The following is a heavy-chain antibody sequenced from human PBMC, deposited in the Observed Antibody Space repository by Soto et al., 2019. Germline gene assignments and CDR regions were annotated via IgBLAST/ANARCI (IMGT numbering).Heavy chain of an antibody. CDR3: AHSPGITGTTFDS. CDR1: GFSLNTNGVA. D-gene: IGHD1-7*01. CDR2: IYWDDDK. J-gene: IGHJ4*02. V-gene: IGHV2-5*02. Sequence: QITLQESGPTLVKPTQTLTLTCTFSGFSLNTNGVAVGWIRQPPGRALEWLALIYWDDDKRYSPSLKSRLTMSKGSWGDEVGVRGGGVDPVDTATYYCAHSPGITGTTFDSWGQGTLVTVSS.